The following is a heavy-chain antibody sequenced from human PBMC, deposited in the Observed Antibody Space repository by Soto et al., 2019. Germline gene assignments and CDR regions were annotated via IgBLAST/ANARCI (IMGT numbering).Heavy chain of an antibody. D-gene: IGHD2-2*01. CDR3: ARERSVGYCITTTCPKPFYYYAMDV. CDR2: IIPIFGTP. V-gene: IGHV1-69*13. J-gene: IGHJ6*02. Sequence: ASVKVSCKPSGGTFTNYAFSWVRQAPGQGLEWMGGIIPIFGTPDYAQNFQGRVTITADESTRTASMELSRLRSDDTAVYYCARERSVGYCITTTCPKPFYYYAMDVWGQGTTVTVSS. CDR1: GGTFTNYA.